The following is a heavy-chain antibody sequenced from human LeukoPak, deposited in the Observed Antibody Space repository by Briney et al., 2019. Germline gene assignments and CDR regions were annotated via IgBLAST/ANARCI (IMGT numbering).Heavy chain of an antibody. D-gene: IGHD2-2*01. CDR2: IYYRGRT. CDR3: ARNKGYCPSPSSCAFDI. V-gene: IGHV4-30-4*08. Sequence: PSETLSLTRTVPGGSISRGDYYWSWTRQPPGKGLEWIGYIYYRGRTNYNPSLKSRVNISVHTSNNQFSLNLSSVTAADTAVYYSARNKGYCPSPSSCAFDIWGQGTMVTVSS. J-gene: IGHJ3*02. CDR1: GGSISRGDYY.